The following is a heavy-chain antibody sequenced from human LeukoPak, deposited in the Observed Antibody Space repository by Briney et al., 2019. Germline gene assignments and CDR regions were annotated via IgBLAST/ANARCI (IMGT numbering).Heavy chain of an antibody. CDR3: ANGSYLDY. Sequence: GGSLRLSCAASGFTFSSYGMHWVRQAPGKGLEWVAVISYDGSNKYYADSVKGRFTISRDNSKNTLYLQMNSLRAEDTAVYYCANGSYLDYWGRGTLVTVSS. D-gene: IGHD1-26*01. J-gene: IGHJ4*02. CDR2: ISYDGSNK. CDR1: GFTFSSYG. V-gene: IGHV3-30*18.